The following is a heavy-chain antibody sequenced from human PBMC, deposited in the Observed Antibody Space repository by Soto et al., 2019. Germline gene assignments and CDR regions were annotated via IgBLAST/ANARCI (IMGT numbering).Heavy chain of an antibody. CDR3: ARGSCYSYWHDY. CDR1: GYTFTSYA. D-gene: IGHD3-22*01. Sequence: APVKVSCKASGYTFTSYAMHWVRQAPGQRLEWMGWINAGNGNTKYSQKFQGRVTITRDTSASTAYMELSSLRSEDTAVYYCARGSCYSYWHDYWGEGTLVTLSS. CDR2: INAGNGNT. J-gene: IGHJ4*02. V-gene: IGHV1-3*01.